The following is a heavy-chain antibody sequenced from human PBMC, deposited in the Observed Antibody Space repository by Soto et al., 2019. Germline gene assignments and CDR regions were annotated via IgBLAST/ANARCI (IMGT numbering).Heavy chain of an antibody. V-gene: IGHV4-59*06. CDR2: IYYSGSS. CDR3: ARDLIYYYDSSGYYQGYFDY. J-gene: IGHJ4*02. CDR1: GGSISSYY. D-gene: IGHD3-22*01. Sequence: PSETLSLTCTVSGGSISSYYWSWIRQPAGKGLEWIGYIYYSGSSYHNPSLKSRVTISVDTSKNQFSLKLSPVTAADTAVYYCARDLIYYYDSSGYYQGYFDYWGQGTLVTVSS.